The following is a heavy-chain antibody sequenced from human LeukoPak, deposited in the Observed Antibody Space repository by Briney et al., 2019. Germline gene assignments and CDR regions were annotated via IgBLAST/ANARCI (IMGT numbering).Heavy chain of an antibody. V-gene: IGHV3-23*01. J-gene: IGHJ6*02. CDR2: ISGSGGST. Sequence: PGGSLRLSCSASGFTFGNYAMCWVRQAPGKGLEWLSAISGSGGSTFYADSVKGRFTISRDNSRNTLYLQINSLRADDMAIYYCAKLGAAGTDVWGQGTPVAVSS. CDR3: AKLGAAGTDV. D-gene: IGHD1-26*01. CDR1: GFTFGNYA.